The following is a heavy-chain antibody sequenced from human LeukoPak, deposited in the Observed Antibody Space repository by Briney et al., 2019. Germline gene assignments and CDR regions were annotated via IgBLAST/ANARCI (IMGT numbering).Heavy chain of an antibody. CDR3: ARRIAAPPYYMDV. Sequence: ASVKVSCKASGYTFTSYAMNWVRQAPGQGLEWMEWINTNTGNPTYAQGFTGRFVFSLDTSVSTAYLQISSLKAEDTAVYYCARRIAAPPYYMDVWGKGTTVTVSS. CDR1: GYTFTSYA. CDR2: INTNTGNP. J-gene: IGHJ6*03. V-gene: IGHV7-4-1*02. D-gene: IGHD6-6*01.